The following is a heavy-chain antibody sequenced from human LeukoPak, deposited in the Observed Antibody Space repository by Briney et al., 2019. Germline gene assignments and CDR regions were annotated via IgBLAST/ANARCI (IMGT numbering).Heavy chain of an antibody. CDR2: IYTSGST. D-gene: IGHD3-9*01. CDR3: AREPNYDILTGYYRDF. CDR1: GGSFSGYY. J-gene: IGHJ4*02. Sequence: SETLSLTCAVYGGSFSGYYWSWIRQPAGKGLEWIGRIYTSGSTNYNPSLKSRVTISVDTSKNQFSLKLSSVTAADTAVYYCAREPNYDILTGYYRDFWGQGTLVTVSS. V-gene: IGHV4-4*07.